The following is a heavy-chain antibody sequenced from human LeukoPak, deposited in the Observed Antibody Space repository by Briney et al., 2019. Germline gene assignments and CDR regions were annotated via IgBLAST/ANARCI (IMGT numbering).Heavy chain of an antibody. D-gene: IGHD4-23*01. CDR1: GFTFSSYA. CDR3: ARESRWEQYYFDY. V-gene: IGHV3-30-3*01. CDR2: ISYDGSNK. Sequence: GGSLRLSCAASGFTFSSYAMHWVRQAPGKGLEWVAVISYDGSNKYYADSVKGRFTISRDNSKNTLYLQMNSLRAEDTAVYYCARESRWEQYYFDYWGQGTLVTVSS. J-gene: IGHJ4*02.